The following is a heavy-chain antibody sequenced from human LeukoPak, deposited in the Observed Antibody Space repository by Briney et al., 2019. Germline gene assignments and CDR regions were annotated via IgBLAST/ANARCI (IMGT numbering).Heavy chain of an antibody. V-gene: IGHV3-21*01. CDR3: ARDRGFGELFFDY. J-gene: IGHJ4*02. Sequence: GGSLRLSCAASGFTFRSYSLNWVRPAPGKGLEWVSSISSSSSYIYYADSVKGRFTISRDNAKNSLYLQMNSLRAEDTAVYYCARDRGFGELFFDYWGQGTLVTVSS. D-gene: IGHD3-10*01. CDR1: GFTFRSYS. CDR2: ISSSSSYI.